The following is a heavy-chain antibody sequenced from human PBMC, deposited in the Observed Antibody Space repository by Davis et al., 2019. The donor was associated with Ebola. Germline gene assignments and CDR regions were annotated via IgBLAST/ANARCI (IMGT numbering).Heavy chain of an antibody. V-gene: IGHV3-21*04. J-gene: IGHJ4*02. CDR2: ISSSSSYT. CDR3: ARASPGGLVY. Sequence: GESLKISCAASGFTFSSYSMNWVRQAPGKGLEWVSSISSSSSYTNYADSVKGRFTISRDNSKNTLYLQMNSLRAEDTAVYYCARASPGGLVYWGQGTLVTVSS. D-gene: IGHD6-19*01. CDR1: GFTFSSYS.